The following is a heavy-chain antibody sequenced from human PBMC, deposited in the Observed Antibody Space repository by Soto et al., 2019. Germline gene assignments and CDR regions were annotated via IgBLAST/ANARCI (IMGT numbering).Heavy chain of an antibody. CDR1: GGSISSGDYY. J-gene: IGHJ4*02. V-gene: IGHV4-31*03. CDR3: ARVDPTTIFGMVTRYYLDY. Sequence: QVQLQESGPGLVKPSQTLSLTCSVSGGSISSGDYYWSWIRQHPGKGLEWIRYIYYSGSTYYNPSLKSRVTISVDTSKNQFSLKLSSVTAADTAVYYCARVDPTTIFGMVTRYYLDYWGQGILVTVSS. D-gene: IGHD3-3*01. CDR2: IYYSGST.